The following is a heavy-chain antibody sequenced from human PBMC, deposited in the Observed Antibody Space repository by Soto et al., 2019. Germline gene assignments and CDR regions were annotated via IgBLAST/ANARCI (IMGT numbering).Heavy chain of an antibody. V-gene: IGHV1-18*01. Sequence: QVQLVQSGAEVKKPGSSVKVSCKASGGTFSSYVISWVRQAPGQGLEWMGWISAYNGNTNYAQKLQDRVTMTTDTSTSTAYMELRSLRSDDTAVYYCARDLPRISRLDYWGQGTLVTVSS. D-gene: IGHD2-15*01. CDR2: ISAYNGNT. CDR3: ARDLPRISRLDY. J-gene: IGHJ4*02. CDR1: GGTFSSYV.